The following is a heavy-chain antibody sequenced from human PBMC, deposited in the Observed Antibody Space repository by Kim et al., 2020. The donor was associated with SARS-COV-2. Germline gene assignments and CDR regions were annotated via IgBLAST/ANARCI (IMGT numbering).Heavy chain of an antibody. CDR2: VIPALGRT. CDR1: GGIFSSYT. J-gene: IGHJ4*02. D-gene: IGHD6-13*01. CDR3: ATRHTNSWSGYGDY. V-gene: IGHV1-69*02. Sequence: SVKVSCKASGGIFSSYTFSWVRQAPGQGLEWMGRVIPALGRTNYAQKFQDRVTITADKSTSTAYLEVTTLTFADTAVYYCATRHTNSWSGYGDYWGQGTLVTVSS.